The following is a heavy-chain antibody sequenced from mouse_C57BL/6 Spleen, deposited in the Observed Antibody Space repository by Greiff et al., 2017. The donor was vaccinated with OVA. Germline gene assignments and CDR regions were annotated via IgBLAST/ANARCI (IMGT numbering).Heavy chain of an antibody. CDR2: IYPGSGST. CDR1: GYTFTSYW. V-gene: IGHV1-55*01. D-gene: IGHD1-1*01. Sequence: VQLQQPGAELVKPGASVKMSCKASGYTFTSYWITWVKQRPGQGLEWIGDIYPGSGSTNYNEKFKSKATLTVDTSSSTAYMQLSSLTSEDSAVYSCARRAYYGSPSMTVDYWGQGTSVTVSS. J-gene: IGHJ4*01. CDR3: ARRAYYGSPSMTVDY.